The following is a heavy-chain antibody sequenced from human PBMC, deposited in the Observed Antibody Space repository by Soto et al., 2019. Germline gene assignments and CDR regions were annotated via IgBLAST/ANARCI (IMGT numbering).Heavy chain of an antibody. CDR1: GVTFSSFA. Sequence: EVQLLESGGGLVQPGGSLRLSCAASGVTFSSFAMSWVRQAPGKGLEWVSSISGSGGRIDYADSVKGRFTIARDNSKNTRLLQMNARRAEDSAVYSCAKGHGDWGGNFLHSWGQGTLVTVSS. V-gene: IGHV3-23*01. J-gene: IGHJ4*02. CDR2: ISGSGGRI. D-gene: IGHD4-17*01. CDR3: AKGHGDWGGNFLHS.